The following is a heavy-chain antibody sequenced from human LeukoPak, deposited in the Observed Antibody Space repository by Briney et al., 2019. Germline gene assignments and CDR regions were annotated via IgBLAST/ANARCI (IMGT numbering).Heavy chain of an antibody. Sequence: GGSLRLSCAASGFTFSSYGMHWVRQAPGKGLEWVAFIRYDGSNKYYADSVEGRFTISRDNSKNTLYLQMNSLRAEDTAVYYCAKNRGMATIADFDYWGQGTLVTVSS. CDR2: IRYDGSNK. CDR3: AKNRGMATIADFDY. V-gene: IGHV3-30*02. CDR1: GFTFSSYG. D-gene: IGHD5-24*01. J-gene: IGHJ4*02.